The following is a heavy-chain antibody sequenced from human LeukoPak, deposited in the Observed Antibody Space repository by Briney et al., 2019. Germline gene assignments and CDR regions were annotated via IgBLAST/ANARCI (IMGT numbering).Heavy chain of an antibody. J-gene: IGHJ4*02. V-gene: IGHV3-30*03. Sequence: GGSLRLSCTASGFTFSSYGMHWVRQAPGKGLEWVAVISYDGSNKYYADSVKGRFTISRDNSKNTLYLQMNSLRAEDTAVYYCARDLASSWDSSGYYPHWGQGTLVTVSS. CDR1: GFTFSSYG. D-gene: IGHD3-22*01. CDR3: ARDLASSWDSSGYYPH. CDR2: ISYDGSNK.